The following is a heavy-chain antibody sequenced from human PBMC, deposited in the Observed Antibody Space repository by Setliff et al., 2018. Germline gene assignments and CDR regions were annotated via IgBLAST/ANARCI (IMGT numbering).Heavy chain of an antibody. CDR1: GGSFSTYY. J-gene: IGHJ6*02. CDR2: INHSGST. D-gene: IGHD6-13*01. Sequence: PSETLSLTCAVYGGSFSTYYWIWIRQPPGKGLEWIGEINHSGSTNYNPSLKSRVTISVDTSKNQFSLKLSSVTAADTALYYCARGLGYSSSWYHGMDVWGQGTTVTVSS. V-gene: IGHV4-34*01. CDR3: ARGLGYSSSWYHGMDV.